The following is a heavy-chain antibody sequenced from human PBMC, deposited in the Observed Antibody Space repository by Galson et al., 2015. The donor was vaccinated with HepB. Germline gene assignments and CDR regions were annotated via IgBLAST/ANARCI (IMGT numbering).Heavy chain of an antibody. D-gene: IGHD2-2*01. J-gene: IGHJ4*01. V-gene: IGHV1-2*06. CDR3: ARCSIDLGVVPVDTPFDF. CDR2: IYANGGDT. Sequence: SVKVSCKASGYTLTDYYIHWMRQAPGQGLEWMGRIYANGGDTRSAQRFQGRVTMTWDTSTSTVYMDLSRLTSDDTAVYYCARCSIDLGVVPVDTPFDFWGHGTLVTVSS. CDR1: GYTLTDYY.